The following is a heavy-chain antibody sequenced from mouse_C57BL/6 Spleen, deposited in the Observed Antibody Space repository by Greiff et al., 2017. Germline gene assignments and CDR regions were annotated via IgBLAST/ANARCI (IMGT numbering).Heavy chain of an antibody. J-gene: IGHJ3*01. D-gene: IGHD2-4*01. Sequence: DVQLVESGGGLVQPGGSLSLSCAASGFTFTDYYMSWVRQPPGKALEWLGFIRNKANGYTTEYSASVKGRFTISRDNSQSILYLQMNALRAEDSATYYCARAYDYDGDWFAYWGQGTLVTVSA. CDR1: GFTFTDYY. V-gene: IGHV7-3*01. CDR2: IRNKANGYTT. CDR3: ARAYDYDGDWFAY.